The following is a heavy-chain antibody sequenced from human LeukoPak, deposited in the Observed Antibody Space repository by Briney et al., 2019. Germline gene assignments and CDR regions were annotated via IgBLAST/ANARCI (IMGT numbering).Heavy chain of an antibody. D-gene: IGHD6-13*01. J-gene: IGHJ4*02. Sequence: ASVKVSCKASGYTFTGYYMHWVRQAPGQGLEWMGIINPSGGSTSYAQKFQGRVTMTRDTSTSTVYMELSSLRSEDTAVYYCARAWEQQLVRYYFDYWGQGTLVTVSS. CDR3: ARAWEQQLVRYYFDY. V-gene: IGHV1-46*01. CDR1: GYTFTGYY. CDR2: INPSGGST.